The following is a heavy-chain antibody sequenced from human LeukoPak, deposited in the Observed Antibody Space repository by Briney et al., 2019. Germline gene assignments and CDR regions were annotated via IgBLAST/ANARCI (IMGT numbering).Heavy chain of an antibody. CDR1: GGSISSYY. CDR3: ARGSSGWYGEGAFDI. J-gene: IGHJ3*02. CDR2: IYYSGST. V-gene: IGHV4-59*01. Sequence: SETLSLTCTVSGGSISSYYWSWIRQPPGKGLEWIGYIYYSGSTNYNPSLKSRVTISVDTSKNQFSLKLSSVTAADTAVYYCARGSSGWYGEGAFDIWGQGTMVTVSS. D-gene: IGHD6-19*01.